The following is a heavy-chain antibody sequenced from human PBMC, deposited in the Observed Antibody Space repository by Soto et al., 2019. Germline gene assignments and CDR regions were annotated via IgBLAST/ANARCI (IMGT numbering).Heavy chain of an antibody. CDR2: FDPEDGET. CDR3: ATDRGYCTNGVCYWFDY. CDR1: GYTLTELS. V-gene: IGHV1-24*01. J-gene: IGHJ4*02. Sequence: GASVKVSCKVSGYTLTELSMHWVRQAPGKGLEWMGGFDPEDGETIYAQKFQGRVTMTEDTSTDTAYMELSSLRSEDTAVYYCATDRGYCTNGVCYWFDYWGQGALVTVSS. D-gene: IGHD2-8*01.